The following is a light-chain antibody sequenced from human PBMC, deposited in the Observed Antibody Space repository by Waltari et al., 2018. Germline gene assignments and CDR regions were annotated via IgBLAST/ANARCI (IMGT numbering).Light chain of an antibody. CDR1: QSLVHSDDGNTY. CDR2: KIS. CDR3: LQATQFPRS. J-gene: IGKJ2*01. V-gene: IGKV2-24*01. Sequence: DIVMTQTPLSLPVTLGQPASISCRSSQSLVHSDDGNTYLSWLHQRPGQPPRLLIYKISNRFPGVPDRFSGSGAGTDFTLKISRVEAEDVGVYYCLQATQFPRSFGQGTKLEIK.